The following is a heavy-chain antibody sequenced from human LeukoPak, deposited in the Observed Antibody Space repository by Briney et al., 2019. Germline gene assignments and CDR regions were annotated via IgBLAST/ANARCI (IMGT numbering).Heavy chain of an antibody. J-gene: IGHJ5*02. D-gene: IGHD5-24*01. CDR2: MNPNSGNT. V-gene: IGHV1-8*03. Sequence: ASVKVSCKASGYTFTSYDINWVRQATGQGLEWMGWMNPNSGNTGYAQKFKGRVTITRNTSISTAYMELSSLRSEDTAVSYCARDNSVRDEAWWFNPWGQGTLVTVSS. CDR3: ARDNSVRDEAWWFNP. CDR1: GYTFTSYD.